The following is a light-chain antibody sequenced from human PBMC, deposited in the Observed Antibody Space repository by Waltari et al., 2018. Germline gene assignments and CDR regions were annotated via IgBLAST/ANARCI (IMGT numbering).Light chain of an antibody. J-gene: IGKJ1*01. CDR3: MQGTHWPPWT. V-gene: IGKV2-30*02. CDR2: KVS. Sequence: DVVMTQSPLSLPVTLGQPASTSSRSSQSLVHSDGNTYLSWFQQRPGQSPRRLIYKVSNRDSGVPDRFSGSGSGTDFTLKISRVEAEDVGVYYCMQGTHWPPWTFGQGTKVEIQ. CDR1: QSLVHSDGNTY.